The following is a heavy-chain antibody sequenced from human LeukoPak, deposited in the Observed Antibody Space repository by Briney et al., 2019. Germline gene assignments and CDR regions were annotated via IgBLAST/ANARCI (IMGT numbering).Heavy chain of an antibody. CDR3: AKDIRGYSSGWFLFGY. D-gene: IGHD6-19*01. V-gene: IGHV3-48*01. J-gene: IGHJ4*02. CDR2: ISSSSSTI. Sequence: PGGSLRLSCAASGFTFSSYSMNWVRQAPGKGLEWVSYISSSSSTIYYADSVKGRFTISRDNAKNSLYLQMNSLRAEDTAVYYCAKDIRGYSSGWFLFGYWGQGTLVTVSS. CDR1: GFTFSSYS.